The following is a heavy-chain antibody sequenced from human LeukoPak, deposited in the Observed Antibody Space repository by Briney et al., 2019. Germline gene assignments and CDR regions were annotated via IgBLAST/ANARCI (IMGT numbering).Heavy chain of an antibody. Sequence: GGSLRLPCAASGFTFDDYAMHWVRQAPGKGLEWVSLISWDGGSTYYADSVKGRFTISRDNSKNSLYLQMNSLRAEDTALYYCAKDISFSEVVAEGYYGMDVWGQGTTVTVSS. D-gene: IGHD2-15*01. CDR2: ISWDGGST. V-gene: IGHV3-43D*03. CDR3: AKDISFSEVVAEGYYGMDV. CDR1: GFTFDDYA. J-gene: IGHJ6*02.